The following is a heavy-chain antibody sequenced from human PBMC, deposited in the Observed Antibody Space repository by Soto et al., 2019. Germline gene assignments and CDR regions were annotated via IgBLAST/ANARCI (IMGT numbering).Heavy chain of an antibody. CDR1: GYTFTSYN. CDR2: MNPNSGNT. V-gene: IGHV1-8*01. CDR3: ARYDPMTTDFDY. J-gene: IGHJ4*02. D-gene: IGHD4-17*01. Sequence: ASVKVSCKASGYTFTSYNINWVRQATGQGLEWMGWMNPNSGNTGYAQKFQGRVTMTRNTSISTAYMELRSLRSDDTAVYYCARYDPMTTDFDYWGQGTLVTVSS.